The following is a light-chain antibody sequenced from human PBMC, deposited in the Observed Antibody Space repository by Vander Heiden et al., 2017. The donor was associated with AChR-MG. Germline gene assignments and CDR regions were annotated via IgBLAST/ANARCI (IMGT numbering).Light chain of an antibody. CDR2: AKS. J-gene: IGLJ1*01. CDR1: SLKDYF. Sequence: SSELTQDPAVSVALGQTAKITCQGDSLKDYFPAWYQQKPGQAPTLVIYAKSSRPSGVPDRFSGSGSGNTASLIIAGVQAEDEADYYCNSRDTNGDPYVFGTGTRVTFL. V-gene: IGLV3-19*01. CDR3: NSRDTNGDPYV.